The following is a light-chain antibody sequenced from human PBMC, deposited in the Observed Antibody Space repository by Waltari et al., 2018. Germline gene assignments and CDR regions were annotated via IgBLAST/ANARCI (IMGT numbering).Light chain of an antibody. CDR1: SRVVGGSNH. CDR3: SSYTSSRTRV. CDR2: DVN. V-gene: IGLV2-14*01. Sequence: QSALTQPASVSGSPGQSITLSCPGTSRVVGGSNHCSWYQQHPGKAPKLRIYDVNNRPSGVSNRFSGSKSDNTASLTISGLQAEDEADYYCSSYTSSRTRVFGGGTKLTVL. J-gene: IGLJ3*02.